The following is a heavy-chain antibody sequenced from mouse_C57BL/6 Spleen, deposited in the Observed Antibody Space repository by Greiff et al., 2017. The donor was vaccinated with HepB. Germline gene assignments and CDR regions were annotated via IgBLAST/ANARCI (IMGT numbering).Heavy chain of an antibody. CDR2: IYPGDGDT. CDR1: GYAFSSYW. J-gene: IGHJ2*01. V-gene: IGHV1-80*01. CDR3: ASSYYGYAYFDY. Sequence: VQLQQSGAELVKPGASVKISCKASGYAFSSYWMNWVKQRPGKGLEWIGQIYPGDGDTNYNGKFKGKATLTADKSSSTAYMQLSSLTSEDSAVYFCASSYYGYAYFDYWGQSTTLTVSS. D-gene: IGHD2-2*01.